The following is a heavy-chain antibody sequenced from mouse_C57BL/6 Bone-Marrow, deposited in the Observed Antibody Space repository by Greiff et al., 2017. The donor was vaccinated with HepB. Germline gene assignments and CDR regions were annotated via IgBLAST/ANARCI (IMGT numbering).Heavy chain of an antibody. Sequence: EVQLQESGPGMVKPSQSLSLTCTVTGYSITSGYDWHWIRHFPGNKLEWMGYISYSGSTNYNPSLKSRISITHDTSKNHFFLKLNSVTTEDTATYYCARGHYYGSSSFAYWGQGTLVTVSA. CDR3: ARGHYYGSSSFAY. J-gene: IGHJ3*01. D-gene: IGHD1-1*01. CDR2: ISYSGST. V-gene: IGHV3-1*01. CDR1: GYSITSGYD.